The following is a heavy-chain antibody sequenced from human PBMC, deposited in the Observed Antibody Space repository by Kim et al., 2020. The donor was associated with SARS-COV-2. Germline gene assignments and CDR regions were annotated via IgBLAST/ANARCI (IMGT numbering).Heavy chain of an antibody. Sequence: SETLSLTCTVSGGSISSGGYYWSWIRQHPGKGLEWNGYNYYSGSTYYNPFLKSRVTISVDTSKNQFSLKLSSVTAADTAVYYCARDNYYDSSGYLDYWGQETLVTVSS. CDR1: GGSISSGGYY. J-gene: IGHJ4*02. CDR3: ARDNYYDSSGYLDY. D-gene: IGHD3-22*01. V-gene: IGHV4-31*03. CDR2: NYYSGST.